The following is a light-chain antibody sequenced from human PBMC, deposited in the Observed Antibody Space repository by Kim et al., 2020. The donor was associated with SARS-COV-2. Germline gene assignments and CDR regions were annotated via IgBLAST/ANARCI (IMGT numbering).Light chain of an antibody. CDR2: DVS. CDR1: SSDVGGYNY. V-gene: IGLV2-14*03. J-gene: IGLJ2*01. CDR3: SSYRSDNTLV. Sequence: LTQPASVSGSPGQSITISCTGTSSDVGGYNYVSWYQQHSGKAPKLMIYDVSNRPSGVSNRFSGSKSGNTASLTISGLQAEDEADYYCSSYRSDNTLVFGGGTQLTVL.